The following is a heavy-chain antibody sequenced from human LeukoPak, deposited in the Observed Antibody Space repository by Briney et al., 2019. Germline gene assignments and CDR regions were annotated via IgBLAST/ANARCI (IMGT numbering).Heavy chain of an antibody. J-gene: IGHJ4*02. CDR3: ARDLGHTGYDLYDY. V-gene: IGHV3-7*01. Sequence: GGSLRLSCAVSGINFRGYWMAWVRQAPGKGLEWVANMKQDGSERYYVDSVKGRFTISRDNAKNSLYLEMNSLRVEDTAVYYCARDLGHTGYDLYDYWGQGTLVTVSS. CDR2: MKQDGSER. D-gene: IGHD5-12*01. CDR1: GINFRGYW.